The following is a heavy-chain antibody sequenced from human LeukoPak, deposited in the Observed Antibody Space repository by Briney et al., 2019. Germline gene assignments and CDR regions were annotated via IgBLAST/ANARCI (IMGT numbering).Heavy chain of an antibody. CDR1: VEPFRASY. CDR2: IIRHGNT. Sequence: SETLSLTCAVSVEPFRASYWGGFGHPPGRGRELIGKIIRHGNTDYNPSLKSRVSMSIDTSKNQFSLKLISVTAADTAVYYCARLVPERFFQLNPEGYYDYWGQGTLVTVSS. J-gene: IGHJ4*02. D-gene: IGHD3-3*01. CDR3: ARLVPERFFQLNPEGYYDY. V-gene: IGHV4-34*12.